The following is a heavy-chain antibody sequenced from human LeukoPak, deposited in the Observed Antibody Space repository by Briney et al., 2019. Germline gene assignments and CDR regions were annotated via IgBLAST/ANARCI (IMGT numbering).Heavy chain of an antibody. J-gene: IGHJ4*02. Sequence: GSSVKVSCKASGGTFSSYAISWVRQAPGQGLEWMGRIIPILGIANYAQKFQGRVTITADKSTSTAYMELSSLRSEDTAVYYCARGIAASGDDYWGQGTLVTVSS. D-gene: IGHD6-13*01. CDR1: GGTFSSYA. CDR3: ARGIAASGDDY. CDR2: IIPILGIA. V-gene: IGHV1-69*04.